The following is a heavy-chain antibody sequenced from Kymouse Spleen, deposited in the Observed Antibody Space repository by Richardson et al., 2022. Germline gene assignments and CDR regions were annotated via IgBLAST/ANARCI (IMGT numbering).Heavy chain of an antibody. Sequence: QVQLQQWGAGLLKPSETLSLTCAVYGGSFSGYYWSWIRQPPGKGLEWIGEINHSGSTNYNPSLKSRVTISVDTSKNQFSLKLSSVTAADTAVYYCAMYNWNYAFDIWGQGTMVTVSS. V-gene: IGHV4-34*01. CDR3: AMYNWNYAFDI. CDR1: GGSFSGYY. J-gene: IGHJ3*02. CDR2: INHSGST. D-gene: IGHD1-7*01.